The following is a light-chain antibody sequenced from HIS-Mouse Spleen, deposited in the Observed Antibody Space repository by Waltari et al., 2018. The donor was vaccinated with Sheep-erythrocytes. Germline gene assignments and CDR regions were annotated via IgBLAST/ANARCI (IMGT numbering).Light chain of an antibody. CDR2: EGS. V-gene: IGLV2-23*01. Sequence: QSALTQPASVSGSPGQAITISCTGTSSDVGSYTLVSWYQQHPSKAPKPMIYEGSKRPSGVSTRFSGSKSGNTASLTISGLQAEDEADYYCCSYAGSSTWVFGGGTKLTVL. CDR3: CSYAGSSTWV. J-gene: IGLJ3*02. CDR1: SSDVGSYTL.